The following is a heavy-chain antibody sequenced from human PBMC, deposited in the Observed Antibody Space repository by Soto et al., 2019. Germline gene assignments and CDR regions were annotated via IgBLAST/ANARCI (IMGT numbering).Heavy chain of an antibody. V-gene: IGHV5-51*01. Sequence: GESLKISCKGSGYSFTSYWIGWVRQMPGKGLEWMGIIYPGDSDTRYSPSFQGQVTISAGKSISTAYRQWSSLKPSLTAMNACARPQQQLVFYALDLGGRGTMITVSS. CDR1: GYSFTSYW. CDR2: IYPGDSDT. J-gene: IGHJ3*01. CDR3: ARPQQQLVFYALDL. D-gene: IGHD6-13*01.